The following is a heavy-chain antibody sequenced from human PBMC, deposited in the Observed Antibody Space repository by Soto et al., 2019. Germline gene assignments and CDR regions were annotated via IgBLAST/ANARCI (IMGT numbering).Heavy chain of an antibody. CDR2: IYSGGST. Sequence: EVQLVESGGGLIQPGGSLRLSCAASGFTVSTNYMSWVRQAPGKGLEWVSIIYSGGSTYYADSVKGRFTISRDNSKNTLYLQMNSLRAEDTAVYYCARAVSSGYYCFQHWGQGTLVTVSS. CDR1: GFTVSTNY. V-gene: IGHV3-53*01. CDR3: ARAVSSGYYCFQH. D-gene: IGHD3-22*01. J-gene: IGHJ1*01.